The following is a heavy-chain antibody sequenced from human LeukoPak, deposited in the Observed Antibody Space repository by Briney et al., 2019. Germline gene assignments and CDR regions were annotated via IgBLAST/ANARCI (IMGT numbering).Heavy chain of an antibody. J-gene: IGHJ4*02. CDR1: GGSISSYY. CDR2: IYYSGST. Sequence: SETLSLTCTVSGGSISSYYWSWIRQPPGKGLEWIGYIYYSGSTNYNPSLKSRVTISVDTSKNQFSLKLSSVTAADTAVYYCASRYSLLGALDYWGQGTLVTVSS. CDR3: ASRYSLLGALDY. D-gene: IGHD2-21*01. V-gene: IGHV4-59*01.